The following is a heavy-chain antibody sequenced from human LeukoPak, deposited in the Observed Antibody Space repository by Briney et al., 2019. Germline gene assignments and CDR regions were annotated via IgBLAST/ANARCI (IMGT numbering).Heavy chain of an antibody. D-gene: IGHD4-23*01. CDR3: AKATTTVVTPNLDY. CDR1: GFTFSSYE. J-gene: IGHJ4*02. V-gene: IGHV3-48*03. Sequence: QAGGSLRLSCAASGFTFSSYEMHWVRQAPGKGLEWVSYISSSGGTIYYADSVKGRFTISRDNSKNTLYLQMNSLRAEDTAVYYCAKATTTVVTPNLDYWGQGTLVTVSS. CDR2: ISSSGGTI.